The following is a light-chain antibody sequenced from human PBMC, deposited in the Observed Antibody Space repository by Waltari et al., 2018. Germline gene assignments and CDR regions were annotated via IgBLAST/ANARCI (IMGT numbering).Light chain of an antibody. CDR3: NSYTGSSSWV. CDR2: YVS. J-gene: IGLJ3*02. V-gene: IGLV2-14*01. Sequence: QSALTQPTPVSGSPGQSITISCTGTSRDFGFYNYVSCYQQSPGKVPQLLIYYVSDRPSGVSSRFSGSKSGNTASLTISGLQADDEADYYCNSYTGSSSWVFGGGTKLTVL. CDR1: SRDFGFYNY.